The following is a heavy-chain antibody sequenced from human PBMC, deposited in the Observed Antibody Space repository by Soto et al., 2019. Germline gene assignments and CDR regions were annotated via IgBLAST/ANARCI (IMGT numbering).Heavy chain of an antibody. D-gene: IGHD4-17*01. CDR1: GFTVSRDY. CDR2: IYTGGST. Sequence: EVQLVESGGGLIQPGGSLRLSCAASGFTVSRDYMSWVRQAPGKGLECVSVIYTGGSTYYADSVKGRFTFSRDNSKNTLYLQMNSLRAEDTAVYYCARAYGGNPALFDPWGQGTLVTVSS. CDR3: ARAYGGNPALFDP. V-gene: IGHV3-53*01. J-gene: IGHJ5*02.